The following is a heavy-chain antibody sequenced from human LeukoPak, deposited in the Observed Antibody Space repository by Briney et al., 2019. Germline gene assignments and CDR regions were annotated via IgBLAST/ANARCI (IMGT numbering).Heavy chain of an antibody. J-gene: IGHJ6*03. V-gene: IGHV4-34*01. Sequence: SETLSLTCAVYGGSFSGYYWSWIRQPPGKGLEWIGEINHSGSTNYNPSLKSRVTISVDTSKNQFSLKLSSVTAADTAVYYCARRGYDFWTYYYYYMGVWGKGTTVTVSS. D-gene: IGHD3-3*01. CDR1: GGSFSGYY. CDR2: INHSGST. CDR3: ARRGYDFWTYYYYYMGV.